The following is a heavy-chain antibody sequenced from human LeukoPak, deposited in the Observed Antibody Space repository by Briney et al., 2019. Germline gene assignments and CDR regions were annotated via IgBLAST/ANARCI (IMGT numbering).Heavy chain of an antibody. CDR3: AREHSWGDFDY. CDR2: AFYTGST. D-gene: IGHD2-15*01. CDR1: GASISHYY. Sequence: SETLSLTCTVSGASISHYYWSWIRQPPGRGLEWIGCAFYTGSTNYNPSLKSRVTISIDTSKSQFSLRLTSVTAADTAVYYCAREHSWGDFDYWGQGTLVTVSS. J-gene: IGHJ4*02. V-gene: IGHV4-59*01.